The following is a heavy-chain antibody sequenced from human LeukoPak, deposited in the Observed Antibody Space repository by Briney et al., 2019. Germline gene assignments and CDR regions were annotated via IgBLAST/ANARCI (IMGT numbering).Heavy chain of an antibody. CDR1: GGTFSSYA. J-gene: IGHJ4*02. V-gene: IGHV1-69*13. CDR2: IIPIFGTA. D-gene: IGHD6-19*01. CDR3: ARSKKGRAIAVTGIFDY. Sequence: SVKVSCKASGGTFSSYAISWVRQAPGQGLEWMGGIIPIFGTANYAQKLQGRVTISADESTSTVYMELNSLRSEDTAVYFCARSKKGRAIAVTGIFDYWGQGTLVTVSS.